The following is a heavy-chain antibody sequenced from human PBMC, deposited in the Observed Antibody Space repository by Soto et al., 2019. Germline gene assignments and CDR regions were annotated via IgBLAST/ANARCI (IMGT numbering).Heavy chain of an antibody. CDR2: INPGNRIT. CDR3: AREPKTYDFWAGSFYYHGVHV. D-gene: IGHD3-3*01. J-gene: IGHJ6*02. V-gene: IGHV1-46*01. CDR1: GCTFTNYF. Sequence: ASVKVSCKTSGCTFTNYFVPWVRQAPGQGLEWMGTINPGNRITKYALEFQGRVAMTRDTSVNTVYLELSSLTSEDTAVYFCAREPKTYDFWAGSFYYHGVHVWGQGTPVTVSS.